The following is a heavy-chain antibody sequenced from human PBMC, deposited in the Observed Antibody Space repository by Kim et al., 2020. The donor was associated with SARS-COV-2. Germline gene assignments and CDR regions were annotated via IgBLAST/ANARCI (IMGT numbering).Heavy chain of an antibody. CDR2: INWNGGST. CDR1: GFTFDDYG. CDR3: ARDLAPIWFGGGLYYYYGMDV. D-gene: IGHD3-10*01. V-gene: IGHV3-20*04. Sequence: GGSLRLSCAASGFTFDDYGMSWVRQAPGKGLEWVSGINWNGGSTGYADSVKGRFTISRDNAKNSLYLQMNSLRAEDTALYYCARDLAPIWFGGGLYYYYGMDVWGQGTTVTVSS. J-gene: IGHJ6*02.